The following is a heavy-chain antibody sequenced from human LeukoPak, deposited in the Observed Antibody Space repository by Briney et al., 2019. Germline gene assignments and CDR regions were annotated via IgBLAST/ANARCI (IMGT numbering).Heavy chain of an antibody. CDR1: GGSLSSSSYY. J-gene: IGHJ1*01. V-gene: IGHV4-39*02. D-gene: IGHD6-6*01. CDR2: IYYSGST. CDR3: AREYSSSSGGPEYFQH. Sequence: SETLSLTCTVSGGSLSSSSYYWGWIRQPPGKGLEWIGSIYYSGSTYYNPSLKSRVTISVDTSKNQFSLKLSSVTAADTAVYYCAREYSSSSGGPEYFQHWGQGTLVTVSS.